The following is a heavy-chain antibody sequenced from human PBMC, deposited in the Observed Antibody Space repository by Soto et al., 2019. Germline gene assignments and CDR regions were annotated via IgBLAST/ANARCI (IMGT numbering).Heavy chain of an antibody. CDR2: IKEDGGEK. Sequence: EAQLVESGGGLVQPGGSLRLSCVTSGFTFTSYCVTWVRQAPGKGLEWVANIKEDGGEKYYGDSVKGRFTVSRDNARKSVYRQLISLRAEDTAVYSCASGVALYCWAQGTLVNVSS. CDR1: GFTFTSYC. D-gene: IGHD2-15*01. V-gene: IGHV3-7*01. J-gene: IGHJ4*02. CDR3: ASGVALYC.